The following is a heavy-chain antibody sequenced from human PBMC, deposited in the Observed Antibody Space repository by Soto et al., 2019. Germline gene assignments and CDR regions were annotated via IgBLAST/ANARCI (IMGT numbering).Heavy chain of an antibody. CDR1: GITFSSYS. Sequence: PGGSLRLSCAASGITFSSYSMNWVRQAPGKGLEWVSYISSSSSTIYYADSVKGRFTISRDNAKNSLYLQMNSLRDEDTAVYYCARDDDYVWGSYRYSAFDIWGQGTMVTVSS. CDR3: ARDDDYVWGSYRYSAFDI. D-gene: IGHD3-16*02. J-gene: IGHJ3*02. V-gene: IGHV3-48*02. CDR2: ISSSSSTI.